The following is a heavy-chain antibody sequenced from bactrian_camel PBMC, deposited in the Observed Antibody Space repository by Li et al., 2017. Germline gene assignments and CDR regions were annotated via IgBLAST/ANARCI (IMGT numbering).Heavy chain of an antibody. J-gene: IGHJ4*01. CDR2: ISPDGTRTT. V-gene: IGHV3S1*01. Sequence: HVQLVESGGALVQPGGSLTLTCTASGFTFSDTWMHWVRQVPGKGLEWLSHISPDGTRTTNYADSVKGRFTISRDNAKNTLYLQLNSLKTEDTAMYYCTKETKWVGYHEFAEHWGQGTQVTVS. CDR1: GFTFSDTW. D-gene: IGHD5*01. CDR3: TKETKWVGYHEFAEH.